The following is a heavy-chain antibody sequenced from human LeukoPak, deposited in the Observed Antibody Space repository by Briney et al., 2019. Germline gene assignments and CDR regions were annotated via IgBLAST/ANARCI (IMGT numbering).Heavy chain of an antibody. CDR1: GFTFSSYA. CDR2: ISYDGSNK. V-gene: IGHV3-30-3*01. J-gene: IGHJ6*03. CDR3: ARDHESYYMDV. Sequence: GGSLRLSCAASGFTFSSYAMHWVRQAPGKGLEWVAVISYDGSNKYYADSVKGRFTISRDNSKNTLYLQMNSLRAEDTAVYYCARDHESYYMDVWGKGTTVTVSS.